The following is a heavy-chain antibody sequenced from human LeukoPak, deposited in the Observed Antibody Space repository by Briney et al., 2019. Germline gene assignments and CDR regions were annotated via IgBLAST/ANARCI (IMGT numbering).Heavy chain of an antibody. Sequence: SETLSLTCTVSGGSISSYYWSWIRQPPGKGLEWIGYIYYSGSTNYNPSLKSRVTISVDTSKNQFSLKLSSVTAADTAVYYCAGSGSYYDSSGYYQNWFDPWGQGTLVTVSS. D-gene: IGHD3-22*01. V-gene: IGHV4-59*01. CDR3: AGSGSYYDSSGYYQNWFDP. CDR1: GGSISSYY. J-gene: IGHJ5*02. CDR2: IYYSGST.